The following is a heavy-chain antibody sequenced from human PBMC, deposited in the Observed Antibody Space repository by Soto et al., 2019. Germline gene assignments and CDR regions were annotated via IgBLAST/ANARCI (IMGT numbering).Heavy chain of an antibody. J-gene: IGHJ3*02. Sequence: ASVKVSCKASGYTFTSYGISWVRQAPGQGLEWMGWISAYSGNTNYAQKLQGRVTMTTDTSTSTAYMELRSLRSDDTAVYYCARDNYDSSGYYSDAFDIWGQGTMVTVSS. CDR2: ISAYSGNT. CDR1: GYTFTSYG. CDR3: ARDNYDSSGYYSDAFDI. D-gene: IGHD3-22*01. V-gene: IGHV1-18*04.